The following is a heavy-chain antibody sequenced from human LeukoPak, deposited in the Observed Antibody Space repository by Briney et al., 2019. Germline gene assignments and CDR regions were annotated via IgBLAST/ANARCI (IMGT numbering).Heavy chain of an antibody. Sequence: PGGSLRLSCAASGFTFSTFPMHWVRQAPGKGLQWVAVISSDGANEYYADSVKGRFTISRDNSKNTLFPQMNSLTTEDTAVYYCARGAETTVYYIDVWGNGTTVTVSS. CDR1: GFTFSTFP. CDR3: ARGAETTVYYIDV. D-gene: IGHD4-17*01. J-gene: IGHJ6*03. CDR2: ISSDGANE. V-gene: IGHV3-30*01.